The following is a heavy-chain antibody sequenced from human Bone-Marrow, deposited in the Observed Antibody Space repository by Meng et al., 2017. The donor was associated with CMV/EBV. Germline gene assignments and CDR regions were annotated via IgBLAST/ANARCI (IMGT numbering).Heavy chain of an antibody. D-gene: IGHD3-10*01. CDR3: ARDLTVVRGVLDY. Sequence: IYSGSSSSSNWWTWVRQPPGSGLEWIGEILHGGNTNYNTSLKSRVTISVDQSKNQFSLNLSPVAAADTAVYYCARDLTVVRGVLDYWGQGTLVTVSS. CDR1: SGSSSSSNW. J-gene: IGHJ4*02. CDR2: ILHGGNT. V-gene: IGHV4-4*02.